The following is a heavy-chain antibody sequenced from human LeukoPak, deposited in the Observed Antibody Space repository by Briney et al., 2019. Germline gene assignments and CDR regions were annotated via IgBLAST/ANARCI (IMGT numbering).Heavy chain of an antibody. CDR2: INPNSGDT. V-gene: IGHV1-2*06. D-gene: IGHD2-8*01. CDR1: GYTFTGYY. J-gene: IGHJ6*03. Sequence: WASVKVSCKASGYTFTGYYMHWVRQAPGQGLEWMGRINPNSGDTNYAQNFQGRVTMTRDTSITTAYMELSSLTSADTAVYFCARSAEHCNNGVCFTDYYMDVWGKGTTVTVSS. CDR3: ARSAEHCNNGVCFTDYYMDV.